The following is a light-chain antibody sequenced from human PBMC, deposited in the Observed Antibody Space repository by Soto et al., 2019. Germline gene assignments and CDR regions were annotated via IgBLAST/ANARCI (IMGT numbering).Light chain of an antibody. V-gene: IGLV2-14*01. CDR1: SDYIGANNY. CDR3: ISYTGAKPLV. CDR2: EAA. J-gene: IGLJ2*01. Sequence: QSALTQPASVSGSPGQSITISCTVTSDYIGANNYVSWYQHHPGKALKILIYEAANRPSGISHRFSGSKSGNTAALTISGLQAEDGADYFCISYTGAKPLVFGGGTKLTVL.